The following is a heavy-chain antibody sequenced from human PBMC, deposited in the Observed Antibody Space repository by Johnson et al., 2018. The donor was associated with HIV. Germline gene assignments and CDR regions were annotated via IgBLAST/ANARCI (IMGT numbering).Heavy chain of an antibody. J-gene: IGHJ3*02. CDR3: ASRMYSGSSGGAFDI. V-gene: IGHV3-30*04. CDR2: ISYDGSDK. D-gene: IGHD1-26*01. Sequence: QVQLVESGGGVVQPGRSLRLSCAASGFTFSSYAMHWVRQAPGKGLEWVAVISYDGSDKYYADSVKGGITISRDNSKNIVYLQMISLRAEDTALYYCASRMYSGSSGGAFDIWGQGTMVTVSS. CDR1: GFTFSSYA.